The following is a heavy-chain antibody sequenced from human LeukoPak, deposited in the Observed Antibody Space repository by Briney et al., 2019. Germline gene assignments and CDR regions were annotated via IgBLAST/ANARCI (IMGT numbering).Heavy chain of an antibody. V-gene: IGHV2-5*02. CDR3: AHTVTGRGNPDFDY. CDR2: IYWDDDK. D-gene: IGHD3-10*01. CDR1: GFSLSTSGVG. J-gene: IGHJ4*02. Sequence: SGPTLVKPTQTLTLTCTFSGFSLSTSGVGVGWIRQPPGKALECLAHIYWDDDKRYSPSLKSRLTIIKDTSKNQVVLTMTNMDPVDTATYYCAHTVTGRGNPDFDYWGQGTLVTVSS.